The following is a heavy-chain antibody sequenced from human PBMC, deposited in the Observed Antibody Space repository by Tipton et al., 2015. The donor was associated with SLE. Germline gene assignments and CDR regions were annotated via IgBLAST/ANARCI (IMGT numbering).Heavy chain of an antibody. CDR3: AREGIAVAGSDYFDY. Sequence: SLRLSCAASGFTFSSYWMSWVRQAPGKGLEWVSYISSSSSTIYYADSVKGRFTISRDNAKNSLYLQMNSLRAEDTAVYYCAREGIAVAGSDYFDYWGQGTLVTVSS. CDR1: GFTFSSYW. CDR2: ISSSSSTI. D-gene: IGHD6-19*01. V-gene: IGHV3-48*04. J-gene: IGHJ4*02.